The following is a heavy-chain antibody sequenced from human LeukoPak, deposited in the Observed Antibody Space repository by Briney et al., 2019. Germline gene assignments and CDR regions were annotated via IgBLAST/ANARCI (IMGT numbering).Heavy chain of an antibody. Sequence: ASVKASCKASGYTFTSYYMHWVRQAPGQGLEWMGIINPSGGNTSYAQKFQGRVTMTRDTSTSTIYMELSSLRSDDTAVYYCARLGVTDYWGQGTLVTVSS. D-gene: IGHD2-21*02. CDR2: INPSGGNT. CDR1: GYTFTSYY. CDR3: ARLGVTDY. J-gene: IGHJ4*02. V-gene: IGHV1-46*01.